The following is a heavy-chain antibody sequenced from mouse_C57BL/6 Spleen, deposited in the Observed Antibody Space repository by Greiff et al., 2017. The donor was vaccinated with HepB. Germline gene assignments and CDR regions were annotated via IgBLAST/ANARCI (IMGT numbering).Heavy chain of an antibody. CDR3: ARHEGLDYFDY. V-gene: IGHV5-9*01. Sequence: EVKLQESGGGLVKPGGSLKLSCAASGFTFSSYTMSWVRQTPEKRLEWVATISGGGGNTYYPDSVKGRFTISRDNAKNTLYLQMSSLRSEDTALYYCARHEGLDYFDYWGQGTTLTVSS. D-gene: IGHD2-4*01. J-gene: IGHJ2*01. CDR1: GFTFSSYT. CDR2: ISGGGGNT.